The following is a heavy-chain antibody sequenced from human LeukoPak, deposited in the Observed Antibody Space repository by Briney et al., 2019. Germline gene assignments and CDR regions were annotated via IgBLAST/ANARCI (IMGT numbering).Heavy chain of an antibody. CDR3: TTDDPLNRS. CDR2: IRSKSDGGTT. CDR1: GFTFTYAW. Sequence: GGSLRLSCAVSGFTFTYAWMSWVRQAPGKGLEWVGRIRSKSDGGTTAYSPSVKAKITISRDDSTNTLYLQMNSLTTAHTAMSYCTTDDPLNRSWGEGTLVTVSS. V-gene: IGHV3-15*01. J-gene: IGHJ4*02. D-gene: IGHD2/OR15-2a*01.